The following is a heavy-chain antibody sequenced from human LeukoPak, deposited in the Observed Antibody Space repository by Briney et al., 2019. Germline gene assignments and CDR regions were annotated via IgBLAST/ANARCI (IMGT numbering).Heavy chain of an antibody. J-gene: IGHJ4*02. D-gene: IGHD3-10*01. CDR3: ARHARDNYYGWGSSYNDY. CDR2: IYPADADT. CDR1: GYNFTSYW. Sequence: GESLKISCKGSGYNFTSYWIGWVRQMPGKGLEWRGIIYPADADTRYSPSFQGQVTFSADKSIRTAYLHWSSLKASDTAMYYCARHARDNYYGWGSSYNDYWGQGTLVTVSS. V-gene: IGHV5-51*01.